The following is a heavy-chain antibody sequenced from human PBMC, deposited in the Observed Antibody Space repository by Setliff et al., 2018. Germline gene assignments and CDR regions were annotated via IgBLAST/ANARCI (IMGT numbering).Heavy chain of an antibody. CDR3: TRDVFPYHYEGAFDI. J-gene: IGHJ3*02. V-gene: IGHV1-46*01. CDR1: GYTFTSHY. D-gene: IGHD3-22*01. Sequence: ASVKVSCKASGYTFTSHYMHWVRQAPGLGLEWMGTINPSSGGTSYAQKFQGRVTMTRDTSTSTVYMDMSSLRSEDTAVYYCTRDVFPYHYEGAFDIWGQGTMVTVSS. CDR2: INPSSGGT.